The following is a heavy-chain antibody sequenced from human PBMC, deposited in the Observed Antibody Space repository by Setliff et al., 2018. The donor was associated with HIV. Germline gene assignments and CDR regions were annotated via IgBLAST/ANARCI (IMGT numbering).Heavy chain of an antibody. J-gene: IGHJ4*02. D-gene: IGHD7-27*01. CDR3: ARDLNWGFDY. Sequence: AGGSLRLSCAASGFTFSSYSMNWVRQAPGKGLEWVSYISGDTRSINYADSVKGRFTISRDNAKNSLYLQMNSLRVEDTALYYCARDLNWGFDYWGQGTLVTVSS. V-gene: IGHV3-48*01. CDR1: GFTFSSYS. CDR2: ISGDTRSI.